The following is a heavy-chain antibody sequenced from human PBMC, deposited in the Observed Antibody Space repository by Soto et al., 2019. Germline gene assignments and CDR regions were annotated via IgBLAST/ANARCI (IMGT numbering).Heavy chain of an antibody. Sequence: QVQLVQSGAEVKRPGSSVKVSCKASGDTFNFYSINWVRQAPGLGLEWMGRVNPIVSMSNYAQKFQGRVTTTPHKSTSTAYMELSSLRSPATAIYYCASSSGSGYPAFAYWAQGALVTVSS. CDR2: VNPIVSMS. CDR3: ASSSGSGYPAFAY. CDR1: GDTFNFYS. D-gene: IGHD3-10*01. V-gene: IGHV1-69*02. J-gene: IGHJ4*02.